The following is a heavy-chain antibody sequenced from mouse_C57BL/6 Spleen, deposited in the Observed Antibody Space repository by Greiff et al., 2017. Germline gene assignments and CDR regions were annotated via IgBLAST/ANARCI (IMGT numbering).Heavy chain of an antibody. D-gene: IGHD2-4*01. Sequence: EVNLVESGGDLVKPGGSLKLSCAASGFTFSSYGMSWVRQTPDKRLEWVATISSGGSYTYYPDSVKGRFTISRDNAKNTLYLQMSSLKSEDTAMYYCARGITRAMDYWGQGTSVTVSS. CDR2: ISSGGSYT. V-gene: IGHV5-6*01. CDR3: ARGITRAMDY. CDR1: GFTFSSYG. J-gene: IGHJ4*01.